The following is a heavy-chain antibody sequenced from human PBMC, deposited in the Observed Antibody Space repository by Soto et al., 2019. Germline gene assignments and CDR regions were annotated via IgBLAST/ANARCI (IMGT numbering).Heavy chain of an antibody. CDR2: IRNQANSYTT. V-gene: IGHV3-72*01. J-gene: IGHJ4*02. D-gene: IGHD6-19*01. CDR1: GFTFSDHY. Sequence: EVQLVESGGGLVQPGGSLRLSCAVSGFTFSDHYMDWVRQAPGKGLEWVGRIRNQANSYTTEYAASVKGRFTISRDGSKNSLYLQMNSLKTEDTAMYYCARSLGYSSSYYFDYWGQGTLVTVSS. CDR3: ARSLGYSSSYYFDY.